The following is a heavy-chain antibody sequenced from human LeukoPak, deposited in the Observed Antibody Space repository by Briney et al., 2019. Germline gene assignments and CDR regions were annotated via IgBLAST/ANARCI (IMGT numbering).Heavy chain of an antibody. D-gene: IGHD2-2*01. CDR3: ARRTCSSTSCWFDP. Sequence: SETLSLTCTVSGGSISSYYWSWIRQPPGKGLEWIGYIYTSGSTNYNPSLKSRVTISVDTSKNQFSLKLSSVTAADTAVYYCARRTCSSTSCWFDPWGQGTLVNVSS. V-gene: IGHV4-4*09. CDR1: GGSISSYY. CDR2: IYTSGST. J-gene: IGHJ5*02.